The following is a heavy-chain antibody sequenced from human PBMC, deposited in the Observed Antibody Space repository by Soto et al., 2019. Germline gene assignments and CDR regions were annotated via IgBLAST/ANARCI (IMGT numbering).Heavy chain of an antibody. CDR2: VSNSSTST. CDR3: VKDLAASGWFDP. Sequence: EVQLLESGGGLAQPGESLTLSCAASGFMFSGYAMSWVRQAPGKGLEWVSAVSNSSTSTSYADSVKGRFTISRDNSKNTLYLQMSSLGAEDTALYYCVKDLAASGWFDPWGQGTLVIVSS. J-gene: IGHJ5*02. D-gene: IGHD2-15*01. CDR1: GFMFSGYA. V-gene: IGHV3-23*01.